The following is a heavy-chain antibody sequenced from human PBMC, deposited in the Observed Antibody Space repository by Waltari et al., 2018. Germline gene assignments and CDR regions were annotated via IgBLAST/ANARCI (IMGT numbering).Heavy chain of an antibody. CDR1: GGAFSTYA. J-gene: IGHJ5*02. CDR2: IIPISGTA. CDR3: ATFGGNSNWFDP. V-gene: IGHV1-69*01. D-gene: IGHD1-7*01. Sequence: QVQLVQSGAEVNNPGSTLKVSCKTSGGAFSTYAISWVRQAPGQGLEWMGIIPISGTADYSQKFQGRITITADESTSTAYMELSGLKSDDTAVYYCATFGGNSNWFDPWGQGTLVTVSS.